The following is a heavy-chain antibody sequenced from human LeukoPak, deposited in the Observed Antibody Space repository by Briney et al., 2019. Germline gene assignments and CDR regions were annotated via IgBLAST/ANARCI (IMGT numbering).Heavy chain of an antibody. CDR2: ISAYNGNT. V-gene: IGHV1-18*01. J-gene: IGHJ6*03. CDR3: ARNYDFWSGYHPPGYYYYMDV. D-gene: IGHD3-3*01. Sequence: ASVKVSCKASGYTFTSYGISWVRQAPGQGLEWMGWISAYNGNTNYAQKLQGRVTMTTDTSTSTAYTELRSLRSDDTAVYYCARNYDFWSGYHPPGYYYYMDVWGKGTTVTVSS. CDR1: GYTFTSYG.